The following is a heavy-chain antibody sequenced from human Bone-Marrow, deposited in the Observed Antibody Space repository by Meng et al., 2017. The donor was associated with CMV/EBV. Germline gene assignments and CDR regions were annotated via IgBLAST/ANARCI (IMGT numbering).Heavy chain of an antibody. Sequence: GGSLRLSCAASGFTFSSYWMSWVRQAPGKGLEWVANIKQDGSEKYYVDSVKGRFTISRDNAKNSLYLQMNSLRAEDTAVYYCAKDRGQWLVRYYFADWGQGKLVTVSS. D-gene: IGHD6-19*01. CDR1: GFTFSSYW. J-gene: IGHJ4*02. CDR3: AKDRGQWLVRYYFAD. V-gene: IGHV3-7*01. CDR2: IKQDGSEK.